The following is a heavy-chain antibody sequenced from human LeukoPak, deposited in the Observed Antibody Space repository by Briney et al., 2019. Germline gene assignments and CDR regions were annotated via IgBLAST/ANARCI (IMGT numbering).Heavy chain of an antibody. D-gene: IGHD3-10*01. Sequence: ASVKVSCKASGYTVTSYGISWVRQAPGQGLEWMGLISAYNGNTNYAQKLQGRVTMTTDTSTSTAYMELRSLRSDDTAVYYCARDNVLWFGELFPDYWGQGTLVTVSS. CDR1: GYTVTSYG. CDR2: ISAYNGNT. V-gene: IGHV1-18*01. J-gene: IGHJ4*02. CDR3: ARDNVLWFGELFPDY.